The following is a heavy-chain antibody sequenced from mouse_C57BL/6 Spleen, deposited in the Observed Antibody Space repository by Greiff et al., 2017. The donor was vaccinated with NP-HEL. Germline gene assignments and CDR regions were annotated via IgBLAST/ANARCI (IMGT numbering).Heavy chain of an antibody. CDR2: ISSGSSTI. CDR1: GFTFSDYG. D-gene: IGHD4-1*01. CDR3: AREANWDAMDY. J-gene: IGHJ4*01. V-gene: IGHV5-17*01. Sequence: VQLKQSGGGLVKPGGSLKLSCAASGFTFSDYGMHWVRQAPEKGLEWVAYISSGSSTIYYADTVKGRFTISRDNAKNTLFLQMTSLRSEDTAMYYCAREANWDAMDYWGQGTSVTVSS.